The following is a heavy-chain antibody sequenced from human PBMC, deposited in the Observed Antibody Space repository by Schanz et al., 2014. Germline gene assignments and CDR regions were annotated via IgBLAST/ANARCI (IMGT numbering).Heavy chain of an antibody. J-gene: IGHJ6*02. CDR2: ISYDGSHK. CDR1: GFTFSNFA. V-gene: IGHV3-30*04. Sequence: VQLVESGGGLVQPGGSLRLSCAASGFTFSNFAIHWVRQAPGKGREWVAVISYDGSHKDYADSVKGRFTISRDNSKNTLYLQMNSLRAEDTAVYYCARDRQQLVGRIGYYYGMDVWGQGTTVTVSS. D-gene: IGHD6-13*01. CDR3: ARDRQQLVGRIGYYYGMDV.